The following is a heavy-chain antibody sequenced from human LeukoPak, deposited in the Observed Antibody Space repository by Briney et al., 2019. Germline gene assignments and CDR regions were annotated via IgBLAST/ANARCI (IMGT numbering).Heavy chain of an antibody. D-gene: IGHD6-19*01. CDR2: ISSSSSYI. CDR3: ARDSSTSNYYFGMDV. CDR1: GFTFSSYG. J-gene: IGHJ6*02. Sequence: GRSLRLSCAASGFTFSSYGMHWVRQAPGKGLEWVSSISSSSSYIYYADSVKGRFTISRDNAKNSLYLQMNSLRADDTAVYYCARDSSTSNYYFGMDVWGQGTTVTVSS. V-gene: IGHV3-21*04.